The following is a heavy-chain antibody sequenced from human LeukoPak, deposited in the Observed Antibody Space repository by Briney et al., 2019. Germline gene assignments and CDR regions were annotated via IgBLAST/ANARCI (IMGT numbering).Heavy chain of an antibody. CDR3: ARDRPMYYYGSGSYYRYGMDV. CDR1: GYSISSGYY. V-gene: IGHV4-31*03. D-gene: IGHD3-10*01. Sequence: SETLSLTCTVSGYSISSGYYWGWIRQHPGKGLEWIGYIYYSGSTYYNPSLKSRVTISVDTSKNQFSLKLSSVTAADTAVYYCARDRPMYYYGSGSYYRYGMDVWGQGTTVTVSS. J-gene: IGHJ6*01. CDR2: IYYSGST.